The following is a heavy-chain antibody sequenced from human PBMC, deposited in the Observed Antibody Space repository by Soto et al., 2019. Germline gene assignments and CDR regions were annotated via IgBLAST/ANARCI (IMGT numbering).Heavy chain of an antibody. J-gene: IGHJ6*02. Sequence: ASVKVSCKASGYTFTVYYMHLVRQAPGQGLEWMGWINPNSGGTNYAQKFQGWVTMTRDTSISTAYMELSRLRSDDTAVYYCARDRGYCSGGSCSLPYGMDVWGQGTTVTVSS. CDR1: GYTFTVYY. V-gene: IGHV1-2*04. CDR3: ARDRGYCSGGSCSLPYGMDV. D-gene: IGHD2-15*01. CDR2: INPNSGGT.